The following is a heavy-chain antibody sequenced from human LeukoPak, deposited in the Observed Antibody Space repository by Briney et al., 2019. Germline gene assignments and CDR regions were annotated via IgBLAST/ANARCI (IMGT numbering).Heavy chain of an antibody. CDR3: ASLSSWYRGKDY. V-gene: IGHV3-7*01. D-gene: IGHD6-13*01. CDR2: IKQDVSEK. CDR1: GFTFSSYW. Sequence: PGGSLRLSCAASGFTFSSYWISWGREAPGKGLEWVANIKQDVSEKYYVDSVKGRFTISRDNPKNSLYLQMKGIRPKATAVYYVASLSSWYRGKDYWGQGTLVTVSS. J-gene: IGHJ4*02.